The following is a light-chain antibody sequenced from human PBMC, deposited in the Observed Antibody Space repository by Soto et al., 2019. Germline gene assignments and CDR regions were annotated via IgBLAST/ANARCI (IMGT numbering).Light chain of an antibody. CDR3: QQRMSWPLT. CDR2: DVS. Sequence: EIVLTQSPATLSLSPGERATLSCRASQSVSSYFAWYQQKPGQAPRLLIYDVSYRATGIPPRFSGSGSGTDFTLTISNLEPEDFAVYYCQQRMSWPLTFGGGTKVEIK. V-gene: IGKV3-11*01. CDR1: QSVSSY. J-gene: IGKJ4*01.